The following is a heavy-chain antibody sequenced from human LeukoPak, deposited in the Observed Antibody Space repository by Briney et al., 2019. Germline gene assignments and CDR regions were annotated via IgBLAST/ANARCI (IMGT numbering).Heavy chain of an antibody. CDR2: INHSGST. J-gene: IGHJ5*02. Sequence: PSETLSLTCAVYGGSFSGYYWSWIRQPPGKGLEWIGEINHSGSTNYNPSLKSRVTISVDTSKNQFSLKLSSVTAADTAVYYCARGKQNFRRFSQKQSGWFDPWGQGTLVTVSS. CDR1: GGSFSGYY. V-gene: IGHV4-34*01. CDR3: ARGKQNFRRFSQKQSGWFDP. D-gene: IGHD1/OR15-1a*01.